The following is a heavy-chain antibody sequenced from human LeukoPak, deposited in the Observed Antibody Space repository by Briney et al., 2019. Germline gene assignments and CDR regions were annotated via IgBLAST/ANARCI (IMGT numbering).Heavy chain of an antibody. Sequence: SETVSLTCAVYGGSFSGYYWSWIRQPPGKGLEWIGEINHSGSTNYNPSLKSRVTISVDTSKNQFSLKLSSVTAADTAVYYCARGNYYGSGSDYWGQGTLVTVSS. CDR2: INHSGST. CDR3: ARGNYYGSGSDY. V-gene: IGHV4-34*01. D-gene: IGHD3-10*01. CDR1: GGSFSGYY. J-gene: IGHJ4*02.